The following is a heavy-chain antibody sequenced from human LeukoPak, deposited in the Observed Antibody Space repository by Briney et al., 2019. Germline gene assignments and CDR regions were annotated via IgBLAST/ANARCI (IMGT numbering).Heavy chain of an antibody. CDR2: IYYSGST. CDR1: GGSISSYY. Sequence: SETLSLTCTVSGGSISSYYWSWIRQPAGKGLEWIGYIYYSGSTNYNPSLKSRVTISVDTSKNQFSLKLSSVTAADTAVYYCAREHRVVVLDIVVVVALNWFDPWGQGTLVTVSS. V-gene: IGHV4-59*12. J-gene: IGHJ5*02. CDR3: AREHRVVVLDIVVVVALNWFDP. D-gene: IGHD2-15*01.